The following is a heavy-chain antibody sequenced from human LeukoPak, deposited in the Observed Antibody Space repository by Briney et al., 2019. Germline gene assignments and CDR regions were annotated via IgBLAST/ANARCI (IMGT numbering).Heavy chain of an antibody. V-gene: IGHV3-9*03. D-gene: IGHD2-2*02. CDR1: GFTFDDYA. Sequence: GGSLRPSCAASGFTFDDYAMHWVRQAPGKGLEWVSGISWNSGSIGYADSVKGRFTISRDNAKNSLYLRMNSLRAEDMALYYCAKSPCSSTSCYIDYWGQGTLVTVSS. J-gene: IGHJ4*02. CDR3: AKSPCSSTSCYIDY. CDR2: ISWNSGSI.